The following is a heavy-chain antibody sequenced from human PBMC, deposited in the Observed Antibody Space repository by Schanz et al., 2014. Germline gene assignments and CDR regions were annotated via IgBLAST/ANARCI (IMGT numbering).Heavy chain of an antibody. CDR2: IVPIAGIT. CDR1: GGTFSSYT. CDR3: ARGYGDSPTDI. D-gene: IGHD4-17*01. J-gene: IGHJ4*02. Sequence: VQLVQSGAEVKRPGASVRVSCKASGGTFSSYTISWVRQAPGQGLEWMGRIVPIAGITNYAQRFQGRVTTTADKASDTAYMEVSSLRSEDTAVYYCARGYGDSPTDIWGQGTLVTVSS. V-gene: IGHV1-69*09.